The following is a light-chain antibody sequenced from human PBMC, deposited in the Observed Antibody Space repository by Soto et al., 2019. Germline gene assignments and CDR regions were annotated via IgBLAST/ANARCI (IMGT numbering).Light chain of an antibody. V-gene: IGKV3D-15*01. J-gene: IGKJ1*01. Sequence: EIVMTQSPATLSVSPGERATLSCRASQSVNRNLAWYQQKPDQAPRLLIYGASTRATGIPARFSGSGSGTEFTLTISSLQPEDFAVYYCQEYDNWLTWTFGQGTKVDI. CDR3: QEYDNWLTWT. CDR2: GAS. CDR1: QSVNRN.